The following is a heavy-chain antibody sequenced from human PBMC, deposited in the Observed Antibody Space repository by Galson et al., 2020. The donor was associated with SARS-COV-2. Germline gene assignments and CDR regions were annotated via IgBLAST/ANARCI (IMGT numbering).Heavy chain of an antibody. CDR3: AKDPGYSYGTYFDS. Sequence: GESLKISCAASGFSFSNFDMSWVRQAPGKGLAWVSTVSRSGPGTFYADSVKGRFTISRDNSKNTLSLQMTSLRADDTALYYCAKDPGYSYGTYFDSWGQGTLVTVSS. J-gene: IGHJ5*01. D-gene: IGHD5-18*01. CDR1: GFSFSNFD. CDR2: VSRSGPGT. V-gene: IGHV3-23*01.